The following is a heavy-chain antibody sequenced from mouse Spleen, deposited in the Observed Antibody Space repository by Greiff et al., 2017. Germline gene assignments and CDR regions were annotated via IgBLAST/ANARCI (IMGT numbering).Heavy chain of an antibody. CDR2: IDPETGGT. Sequence: QVQLQQSGAELVRPGASVTLSCKASGYTFTDYEMHWVKQTPVHGLEWIGAIDPETGGTAYNQKFKGKAILTADKSSSTAYMELRSLTSEDSAVYYCTRVTTVVPYFDYWGQGTTLTVSS. CDR3: TRVTTVVPYFDY. D-gene: IGHD1-1*01. V-gene: IGHV1-15*01. CDR1: GYTFTDYE. J-gene: IGHJ2*01.